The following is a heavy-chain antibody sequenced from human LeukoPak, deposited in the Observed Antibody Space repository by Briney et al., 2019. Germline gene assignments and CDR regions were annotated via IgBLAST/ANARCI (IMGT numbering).Heavy chain of an antibody. CDR2: IYYSGST. CDR3: ASDSNYRVADAFDI. V-gene: IGHV4-61*05. Sequence: SETLSLTCTVSGGSISSSSYYWGWIRQPPGKGLEWIGYIYYSGSTNYNPSPKSRVTISVDTSKNQFSLKLSSVTAADTAVYYCASDSNYRVADAFDIWGQGTMVTVSS. J-gene: IGHJ3*02. D-gene: IGHD4/OR15-4a*01. CDR1: GGSISSSSYY.